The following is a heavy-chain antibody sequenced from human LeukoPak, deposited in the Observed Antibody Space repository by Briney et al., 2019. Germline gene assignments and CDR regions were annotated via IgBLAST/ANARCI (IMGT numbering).Heavy chain of an antibody. D-gene: IGHD3-10*01. V-gene: IGHV4-39*07. CDR2: IYYSGST. Sequence: PSETLSLTCTVSGGSVSSSSYYWGWIRQPPGKGLEWIGSIYYSGSTYYNPSLKSRVTISVDTSKNQFSLKLSSVTAADTAVYYCARVSYYGSGYYYYYMDVWGKGTTVTISS. CDR3: ARVSYYGSGYYYYYMDV. CDR1: GGSVSSSSYY. J-gene: IGHJ6*03.